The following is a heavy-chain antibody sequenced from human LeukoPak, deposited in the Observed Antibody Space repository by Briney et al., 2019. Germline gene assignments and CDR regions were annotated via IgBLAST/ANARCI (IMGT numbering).Heavy chain of an antibody. CDR1: GGSLSGYS. Sequence: PSETLSLTCAVYGGSLSGYSWSWIRQPPGKGLEWIGEVNHSGSTNYSPSLKSRVTISVDTSKNRFSLKLRSVTAADTAVYYCAREGIRRDGYRRVDYWGQGTLVTVSS. V-gene: IGHV4-34*01. J-gene: IGHJ4*02. D-gene: IGHD5-24*01. CDR3: AREGIRRDGYRRVDY. CDR2: VNHSGST.